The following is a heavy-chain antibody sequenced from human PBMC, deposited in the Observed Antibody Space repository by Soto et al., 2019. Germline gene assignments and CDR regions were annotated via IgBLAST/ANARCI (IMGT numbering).Heavy chain of an antibody. CDR1: GFTFSSYS. CDR3: ARGIVGATATRGDY. J-gene: IGHJ4*02. V-gene: IGHV3-21*01. CDR2: ISSSSSYI. D-gene: IGHD1-26*01. Sequence: EVQLVESGGGLVKPGGSLRLSCAASGFTFSSYSMNWVRQAPGKGLEWVSSISSSSSYIYYADSVKGRFTISRDNAKNSLYLQMNSLRAEDTAVYYCARGIVGATATRGDYWGQGTLVTVSS.